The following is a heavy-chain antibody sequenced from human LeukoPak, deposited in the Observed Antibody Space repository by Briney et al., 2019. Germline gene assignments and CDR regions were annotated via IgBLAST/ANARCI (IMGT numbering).Heavy chain of an antibody. Sequence: ASVKVSCKASGYTFTSYGISWARQAPGQGLEWMGWISAYNGNTNYAQKLQGRVTMTTDTSTSTAYMELRSLRSDDTAVYYCARDLYYDSSGYYLLYDYWGQGTLVTVSS. CDR3: ARDLYYDSSGYYLLYDY. J-gene: IGHJ4*02. CDR2: ISAYNGNT. D-gene: IGHD3-22*01. V-gene: IGHV1-18*01. CDR1: GYTFTSYG.